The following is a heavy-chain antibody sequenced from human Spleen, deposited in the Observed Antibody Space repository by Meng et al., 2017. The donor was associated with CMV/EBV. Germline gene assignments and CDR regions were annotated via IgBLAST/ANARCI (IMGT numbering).Heavy chain of an antibody. CDR1: GDSISSGDYY. CDR2: IIYSGST. J-gene: IGHJ4*02. D-gene: IGHD4-17*01. V-gene: IGHV4-30-4*01. Sequence: TVSGDSISSGDYYWSWIRQPPGKGLEWIGHIIYSGSTYYNPSFQSRVAISQDTSKNQFSLKVRSATAADTAVYYCARESWYGADFDYWGQGTLVTVSS. CDR3: ARESWYGADFDY.